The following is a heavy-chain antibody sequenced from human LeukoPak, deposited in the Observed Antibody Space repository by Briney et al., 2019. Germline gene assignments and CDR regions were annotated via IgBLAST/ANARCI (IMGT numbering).Heavy chain of an antibody. D-gene: IGHD6-19*01. CDR1: GGSISNYY. CDR2: IYSSGST. J-gene: IGHJ4*02. V-gene: IGHV4-4*07. Sequence: SETLSLTCTVSGGSISNYYWSWIRQPAGKGLEWIGRIYSSGSTNYNPSLKSRVTMSVNTSKNHFSLKLSSVTAADTAVYYCARHTSGRDYFDYWGQGALVTVSS. CDR3: ARHTSGRDYFDY.